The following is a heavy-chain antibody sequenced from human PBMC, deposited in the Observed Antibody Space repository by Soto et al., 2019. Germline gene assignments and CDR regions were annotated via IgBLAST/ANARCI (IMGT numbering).Heavy chain of an antibody. CDR1: GYSFTSYW. J-gene: IGHJ6*02. CDR2: IYPGDSDT. Sequence: GESLKISCKGSGYSFTSYWIGWVRQMPGKGLEWMGIIYPGDSDTRYSPSFQGQVTISADKSISTAYLQWSSLKASDTAMYYCARHGYCSGGSYYSDYYYGMDVWGQGTTVTVSS. D-gene: IGHD2-15*01. CDR3: ARHGYCSGGSYYSDYYYGMDV. V-gene: IGHV5-51*01.